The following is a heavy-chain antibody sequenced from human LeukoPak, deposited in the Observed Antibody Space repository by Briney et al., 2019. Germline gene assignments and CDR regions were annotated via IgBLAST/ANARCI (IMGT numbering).Heavy chain of an antibody. Sequence: GGSLRLSCAASGFTFNDYTMTWVRQAPGKGLEWVSSITGDCNYIFYADSVRGRFTISRDNAQNSLFLELNSLRGEDTAVYYCARERNFYYFDYWGQGALVTVSS. V-gene: IGHV3-21*01. J-gene: IGHJ4*02. CDR1: GFTFNDYT. D-gene: IGHD3-3*01. CDR3: ARERNFYYFDY. CDR2: ITGDCNYI.